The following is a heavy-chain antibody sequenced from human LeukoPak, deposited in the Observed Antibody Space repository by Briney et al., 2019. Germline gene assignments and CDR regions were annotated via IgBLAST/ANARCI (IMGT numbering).Heavy chain of an antibody. CDR2: ISYDGSNE. CDR1: GFTFSSYV. Sequence: GGSLRLSCAASGFTFSSYVMHWVRQAPGKGLEWGAIISYDGSNEYYADSVKGRFTISRDNSKNTLYLQMNSLRAADTAVYYCARAKKLGYTFVGWFDPWGQGTLVTVSS. CDR3: ARAKKLGYTFVGWFDP. V-gene: IGHV3-30*04. D-gene: IGHD5-18*01. J-gene: IGHJ5*02.